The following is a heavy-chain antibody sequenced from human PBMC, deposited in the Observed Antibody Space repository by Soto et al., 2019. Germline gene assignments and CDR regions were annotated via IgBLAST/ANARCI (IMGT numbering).Heavy chain of an antibody. V-gene: IGHV1-3*05. CDR2: INAGNGNT. Sequence: QVQLVQSGAEEKKPGASVKVSCKASGYTFTSYAMHWVRQAPGQRLEWMGWINAGNGNTKYSQKFQGRVTITRDTAASTAYMELSSVRYEDTAVYYCARAVAVPADFDYWGQGTLVTVSS. J-gene: IGHJ4*02. D-gene: IGHD6-19*01. CDR3: ARAVAVPADFDY. CDR1: GYTFTSYA.